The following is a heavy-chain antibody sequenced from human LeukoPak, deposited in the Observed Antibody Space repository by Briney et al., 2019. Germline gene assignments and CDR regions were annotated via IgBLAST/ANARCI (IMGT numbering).Heavy chain of an antibody. V-gene: IGHV3-53*01. CDR1: GLTGSNNS. D-gene: IGHD3/OR15-3a*01. CDR2: IYSGGST. CDR3: ARDRTGLDY. J-gene: IGHJ4*02. Sequence: VGSLRRSRGASGLTGSNNSVSWISQAPRKGLEWVSVIYSGGSTYYADSVKGRFTISRDNSKNTLYLQMNSLRAEDTAVYYCARDRTGLDYWGQGTLVTVSS.